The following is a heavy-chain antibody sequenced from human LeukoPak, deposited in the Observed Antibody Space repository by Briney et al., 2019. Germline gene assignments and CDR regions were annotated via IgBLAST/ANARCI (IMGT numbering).Heavy chain of an antibody. CDR2: IIPIFGTA. CDR1: GGTFSSYA. Sequence: SVKVSCKASGGTFSSYAISWVRQAPGQGLEWMGGIIPIFGTANYAQKFQGRVTITADESTSTAHMELSSLRSEDTAVYYCARDRGDGYPNGFDYWGQGTLVTVSS. J-gene: IGHJ4*02. CDR3: ARDRGDGYPNGFDY. V-gene: IGHV1-69*13. D-gene: IGHD5-24*01.